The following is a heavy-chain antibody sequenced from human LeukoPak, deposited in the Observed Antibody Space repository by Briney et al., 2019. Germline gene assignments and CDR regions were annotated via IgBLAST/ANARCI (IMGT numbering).Heavy chain of an antibody. J-gene: IGHJ4*02. D-gene: IGHD4-17*01. CDR3: ARDPDDYGDYSYFDY. CDR2: ISGSGGST. V-gene: IGHV3-23*01. CDR1: GVTFSNYA. Sequence: GGSLRLSCAASGVTFSNYAMSWVRQAPGKGLEWVSAISGSGGSTYYADSVKGRFTTSRDNSKNTLYLQMNSLRAEDTAVYYCARDPDDYGDYSYFDYWGQGTLVTVSS.